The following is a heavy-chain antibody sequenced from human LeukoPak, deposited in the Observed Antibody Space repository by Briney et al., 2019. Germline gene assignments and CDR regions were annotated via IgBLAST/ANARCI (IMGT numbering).Heavy chain of an antibody. D-gene: IGHD3-10*01. J-gene: IGHJ4*02. Sequence: GPTLVKPTQTLTLTCTFSGFSLRTRGGGVGWIRQPPGKALEWLALIYWDDDKRYSPSLKSRLTITKDTSKNQVVLTMTNMDPVDTATYYCAHSRDRGVVFDYWGQGTLVTVSS. CDR3: AHSRDRGVVFDY. CDR2: IYWDDDK. V-gene: IGHV2-5*02. CDR1: GFSLRTRGGG.